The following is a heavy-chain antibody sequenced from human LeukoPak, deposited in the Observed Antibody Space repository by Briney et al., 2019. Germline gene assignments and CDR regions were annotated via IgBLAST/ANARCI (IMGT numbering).Heavy chain of an antibody. CDR2: ISSSSSYI. CDR1: GFTFSSYS. J-gene: IGHJ3*02. CDR3: ARVPGRRADALDI. D-gene: IGHD1-26*01. Sequence: PGGSLRLSCAASGFTFSSYSMNWVRQAPGKGLEWVSSISSSSSYIYYADSVKDRFTISRDNAKNSLYLQMNSLRAEDTAVHYCARVPGRRADALDIWGQGTMVTVSS. V-gene: IGHV3-21*01.